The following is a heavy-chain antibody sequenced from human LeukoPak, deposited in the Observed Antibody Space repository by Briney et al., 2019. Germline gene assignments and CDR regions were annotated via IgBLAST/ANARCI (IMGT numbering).Heavy chain of an antibody. CDR3: ARGKRPTDTAMVD. D-gene: IGHD5-18*01. Sequence: EASETPSLTCTVSGGSISSGGYYWSWIRQHPGKGLEWIGYIYYSGSTYYNPSLKSRVTISVDTSKNQFSLKLSSVTAADTAVYYCARGKRPTDTAMVDWGQGTLVTVSS. CDR1: GGSISSGGYY. CDR2: IYYSGST. V-gene: IGHV4-31*03. J-gene: IGHJ4*02.